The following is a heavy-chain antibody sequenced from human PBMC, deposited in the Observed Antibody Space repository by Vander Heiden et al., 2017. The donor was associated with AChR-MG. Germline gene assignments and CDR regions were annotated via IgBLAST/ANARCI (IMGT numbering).Heavy chain of an antibody. J-gene: IGHJ6*02. CDR3: ARERLPRITIFGVVKVYGMDV. CDR1: GGSFSGYY. D-gene: IGHD3-3*01. V-gene: IGHV4-34*01. Sequence: QVQLQQWGAGLLKPSETLSLTCAVYGGSFSGYYWSWIRQPPGKGLEWIGEINHSGSTNYNPSLKSRVTISVDTSKNQFSLKLSSVTAADTAVYYCARERLPRITIFGVVKVYGMDVWGQGTTVTVSS. CDR2: INHSGST.